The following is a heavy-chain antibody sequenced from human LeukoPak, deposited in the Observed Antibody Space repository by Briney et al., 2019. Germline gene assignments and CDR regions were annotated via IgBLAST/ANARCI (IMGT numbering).Heavy chain of an antibody. CDR3: ARGTAFDI. Sequence: SETLSLTCTVSGGSISSSSYYWGWIRQPPGKGLEWIGSIYYSGSTYYNPSLKSRVTISVDTSKNQFSLKLSSVTAADTAVYYCARGTAFDIWGQGTMVTVSS. CDR2: IYYSGST. CDR1: GGSISSSSYY. J-gene: IGHJ3*02. V-gene: IGHV4-39*01.